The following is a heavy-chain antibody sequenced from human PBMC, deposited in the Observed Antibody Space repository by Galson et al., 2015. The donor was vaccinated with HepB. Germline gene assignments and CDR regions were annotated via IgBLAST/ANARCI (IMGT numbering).Heavy chain of an antibody. J-gene: IGHJ4*02. CDR3: VKEVSAGYGRRYFDY. CDR2: INRDGSEK. D-gene: IGHD5-12*01. V-gene: IGHV3-7*01. CDR1: GFTFRTYW. Sequence: SLRLSCAASGFTFRTYWMSWVRQAPGKGLEWVANINRDGSEKNYVDSVKGRFTISRDNSKNMLYLQMNSLRAEDTAVFYCVKEVSAGYGRRYFDYWGQGTLVTVSS.